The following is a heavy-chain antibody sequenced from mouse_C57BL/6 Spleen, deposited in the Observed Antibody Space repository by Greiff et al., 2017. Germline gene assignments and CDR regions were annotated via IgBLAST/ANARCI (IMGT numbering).Heavy chain of an antibody. D-gene: IGHD1-1*01. CDR3: TRENYGSTPFAY. J-gene: IGHJ3*01. V-gene: IGHV5-9-1*02. Sequence: EVKLVESGEGLVKPGGSLKLSCAASGFTFSSYAMSWVRQTPEKRLEWVAYISSGGDYIYYADPVKGRFTISRDNARNTLYLQMSSLKSEDTAMYYCTRENYGSTPFAYWGQGTLVTVSA. CDR1: GFTFSSYA. CDR2: ISSGGDYI.